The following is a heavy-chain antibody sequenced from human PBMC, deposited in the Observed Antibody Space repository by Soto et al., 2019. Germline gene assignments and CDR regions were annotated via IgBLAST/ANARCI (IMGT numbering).Heavy chain of an antibody. V-gene: IGHV4-59*01. J-gene: IGHJ6*02. Sequence: SETLSLTCTVSGGSISSYYWSWIRQPPGKGLEWIGHIYFRGSTNYNPSLKSRVTISVDTSKNQFSLELTSVTAADTAVYYCARDPLLWFGGELGEDYYYYGMDVWGQGTTVTVSS. CDR3: ARDPLLWFGGELGEDYYYYGMDV. CDR1: GGSISSYY. CDR2: IYFRGST. D-gene: IGHD3-10*01.